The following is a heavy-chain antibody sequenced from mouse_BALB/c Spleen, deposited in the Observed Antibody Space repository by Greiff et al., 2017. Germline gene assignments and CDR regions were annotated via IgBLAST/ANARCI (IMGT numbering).Heavy chain of an antibody. CDR3: ARPHRYGFDY. V-gene: IGHV14-3*02. CDR2: IDPANGNT. J-gene: IGHJ2*01. D-gene: IGHD2-14*01. CDR1: GFNIKDTY. Sequence: VHVKQSGAELVKPGASVKLSCTASGFNIKDTYMHWVKQRPEQGLEWIGRIDPANGNTKYDPKFQGKATITADTSSNTAYLQLSSLTSEDTAVYYCARPHRYGFDYWGQGTTLTVSS.